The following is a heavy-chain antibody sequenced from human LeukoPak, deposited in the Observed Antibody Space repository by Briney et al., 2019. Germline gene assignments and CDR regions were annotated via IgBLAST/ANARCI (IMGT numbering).Heavy chain of an antibody. D-gene: IGHD5-24*01. J-gene: IGHJ2*01. Sequence: SSETLSLTCTVSGGSISSYYWSWIRQPPGKGLEWIGYIYTSGSTNYNPSLKSRVTISVDTSKNQFSLKLSSVTAADTAVYYCARLGDGSLAPNWYFDLWGRGTLVTVSS. CDR1: GGSISSYY. V-gene: IGHV4-4*09. CDR3: ARLGDGSLAPNWYFDL. CDR2: IYTSGST.